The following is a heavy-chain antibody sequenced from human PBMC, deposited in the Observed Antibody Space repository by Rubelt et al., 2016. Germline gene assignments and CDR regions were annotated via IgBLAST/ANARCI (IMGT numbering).Heavy chain of an antibody. Sequence: GQLVESGGGLVQPGGSLRLSCAASGFTFSSNSMNWVRQAPGKGLEWVSYISSSSNTIYYADSVKGRFTISRDNAKDSLYLQMNSLRAEDTAVYYCARAKSSGWYFWDYWGQGTLVTVSS. CDR2: ISSSSNTI. D-gene: IGHD6-19*01. CDR1: GFTFSSNS. V-gene: IGHV3-48*01. J-gene: IGHJ4*02. CDR3: ARAKSSGWYFWDY.